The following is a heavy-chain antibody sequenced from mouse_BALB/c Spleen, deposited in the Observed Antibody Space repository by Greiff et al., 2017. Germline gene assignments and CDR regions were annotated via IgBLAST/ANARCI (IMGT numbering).Heavy chain of an antibody. Sequence: EVKLMESGAELVKPGASVKLSCTASGFNIKDTYMHWVKQRPEQGLEWIGRIDPANGNTKYDPKFQGKATITADTSSNTAYLQLCSLTSEDTAVYYCAREDLDYYAMDYWGQGTSVTVSS. J-gene: IGHJ4*01. CDR2: IDPANGNT. CDR1: GFNIKDTY. V-gene: IGHV14-3*02. CDR3: AREDLDYYAMDY.